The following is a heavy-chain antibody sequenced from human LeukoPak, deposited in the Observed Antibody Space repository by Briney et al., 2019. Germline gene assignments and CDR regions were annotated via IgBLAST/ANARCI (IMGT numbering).Heavy chain of an antibody. V-gene: IGHV4-4*07. CDR3: ARDPRPLDYYDSRGFDP. CDR2: IYTSGST. D-gene: IGHD3-22*01. Sequence: SETLSLTCTVSGGSISSYYWSWIRQPAGKGLEWIGRIYTSGSTNYNPSLKSRVTMSVDTSKNQFSLKLSSVTAADTAVYYCARDPRPLDYYDSRGFDPWGQGTLVTVSS. J-gene: IGHJ5*02. CDR1: GGSISSYY.